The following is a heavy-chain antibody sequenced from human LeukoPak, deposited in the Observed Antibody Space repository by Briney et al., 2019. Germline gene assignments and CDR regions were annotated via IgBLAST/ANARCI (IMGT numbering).Heavy chain of an antibody. Sequence: GGSLRLSCAASGFTFSSYWMHWVRQAPGKGLVWVSRINSDASSTSYADSVKGRFTISRDNAKNTLYLQMNSLRAEDTAVYYCARDGYNQWGIDYWGQGTLVTVSS. CDR3: ARDGYNQWGIDY. J-gene: IGHJ4*02. CDR1: GFTFSSYW. CDR2: INSDASST. V-gene: IGHV3-74*01. D-gene: IGHD5-24*01.